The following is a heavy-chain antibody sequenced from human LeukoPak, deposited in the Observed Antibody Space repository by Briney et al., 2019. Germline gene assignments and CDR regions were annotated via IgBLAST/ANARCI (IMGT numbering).Heavy chain of an antibody. V-gene: IGHV4-39*01. CDR3: ASYSSSSFDY. J-gene: IGHJ4*02. CDR1: GGSISSNSYY. CDR2: IYYSGST. Sequence: SETLSLTCTVSGGSISSNSYYWGWIRQPPGKGLEWIGSIYYSGSTYYNPSPKSRVTISVDTSKNQFSLKLSSVTAADTAVYYCASYSSSSFDYWGQGTLVTVSS. D-gene: IGHD6-6*01.